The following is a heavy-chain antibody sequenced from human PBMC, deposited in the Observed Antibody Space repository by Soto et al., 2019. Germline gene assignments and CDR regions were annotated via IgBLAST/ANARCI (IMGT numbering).Heavy chain of an antibody. CDR1: AFSLSNVW. J-gene: IGHJ6*02. CDR2: IKSKTDGGTT. CDR3: TTDLLRYYVMAV. V-gene: IGHV3-15*07. D-gene: IGHD2-15*01. Sequence: ESGGGLIKPGGSLRLSCAASAFSLSNVWMNWVRQAPGKGLEWVGRIKSKTDGGTTDVAAPVKGRFAISRDDSKNTLYLQMSSLKTEDTAVYYCTTDLLRYYVMAVWGQGTTVTVSS.